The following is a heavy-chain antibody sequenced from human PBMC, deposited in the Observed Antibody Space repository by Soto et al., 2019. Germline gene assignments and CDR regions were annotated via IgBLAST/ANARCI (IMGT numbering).Heavy chain of an antibody. CDR3: AKDKEKGSGSYFAYYYYGMDV. CDR1: GFTFSSYG. D-gene: IGHD3-10*01. V-gene: IGHV3-30*18. CDR2: ISYDGSNK. Sequence: QVQLVESGGGVVQPGRSLRLSCAASGFTFSSYGMHWVRQAPGKGLEWVAVISYDGSNKYYADSVKGRFTISRDNSKNTRYLQMNSLRAEDTAVYYCAKDKEKGSGSYFAYYYYGMDVWGQGTTVTVSS. J-gene: IGHJ6*02.